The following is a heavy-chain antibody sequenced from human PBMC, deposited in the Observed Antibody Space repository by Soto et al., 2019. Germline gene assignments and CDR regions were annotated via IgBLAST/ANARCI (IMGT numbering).Heavy chain of an antibody. V-gene: IGHV1-18*04. Sequence: ASVKVSCKASGYTFTSYCISWVREAPGQGLEWMGWISAYNGNTNYAQKLQGGVTMTTDTSTSTAYMELRSLRSDDTAVYYCARTAAGTFWFDPWGQGTLVTVSS. J-gene: IGHJ5*02. CDR3: ARTAAGTFWFDP. CDR1: GYTFTSYC. CDR2: ISAYNGNT. D-gene: IGHD6-13*01.